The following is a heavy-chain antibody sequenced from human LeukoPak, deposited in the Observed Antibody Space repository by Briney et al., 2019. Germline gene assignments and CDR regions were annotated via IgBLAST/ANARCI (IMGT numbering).Heavy chain of an antibody. V-gene: IGHV3-48*03. CDR2: ISSGGADI. Sequence: GGSLRLSCAASGFEFSSYQMNWVRQAPGKALEWVSDISSGGADIFYAASVRGRFTTSRDNANNLLFLQMNSLTVDDTAVYYCARGDYGWGTFRYTLDYWGQGALVTVSS. CDR1: GFEFSSYQ. J-gene: IGHJ4*02. D-gene: IGHD3-16*02. CDR3: ARGDYGWGTFRYTLDY.